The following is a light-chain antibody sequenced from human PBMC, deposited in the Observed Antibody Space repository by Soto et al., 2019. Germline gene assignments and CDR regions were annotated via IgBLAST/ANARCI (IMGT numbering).Light chain of an antibody. CDR1: QDIRKY. CDR3: QQYHIYSWT. J-gene: IGKJ1*01. CDR2: DTS. V-gene: IGKV1-33*01. Sequence: DIQMTQSPSSLSASVGDRVTITCQASQDIRKYLNWYQQKPGKAPNLLIYDTSNLETGVPSRFSGSGSGTEFTLTISSLQPDDFATYYCQQYHIYSWTFGQGTKVDIK.